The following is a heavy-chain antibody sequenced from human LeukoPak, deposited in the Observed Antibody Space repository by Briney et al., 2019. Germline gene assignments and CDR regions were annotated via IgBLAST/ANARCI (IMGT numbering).Heavy chain of an antibody. D-gene: IGHD3-22*01. Sequence: GGSLRLSCAASGFTFSSYGMHWVRQAPGKGLEWVAFIRYDGSNKYYADSVKGRFTISRDNSKNTLYLQMNSLRAEDTAVYYCGPDYYDSSGYYYPVDYWGQGTLVTVSS. CDR2: IRYDGSNK. CDR1: GFTFSSYG. CDR3: GPDYYDSSGYYYPVDY. J-gene: IGHJ4*02. V-gene: IGHV3-30*02.